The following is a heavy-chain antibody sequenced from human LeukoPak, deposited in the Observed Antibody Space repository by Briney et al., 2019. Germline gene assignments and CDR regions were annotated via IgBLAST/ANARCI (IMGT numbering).Heavy chain of an antibody. CDR2: IDYSGST. D-gene: IGHD4-17*01. J-gene: IGHJ5*02. CDR1: GGSVSIGSYY. V-gene: IGHV4-61*01. Sequence: SETLSLTCTVSGGSVSIGSYYWIWIRQPPGKGLEWYGYIDYSGSTNYNPSLKSRGTISVDTSKNQFTLKLSSVTAADTAVYYCARDKTVWFDPWGQGTLVTVSS. CDR3: ARDKTVWFDP.